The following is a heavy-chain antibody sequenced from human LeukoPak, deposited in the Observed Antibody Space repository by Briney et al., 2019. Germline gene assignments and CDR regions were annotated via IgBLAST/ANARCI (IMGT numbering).Heavy chain of an antibody. D-gene: IGHD3-10*01. V-gene: IGHV3-13*01. J-gene: IGHJ3*02. Sequence: AGALTLSCAPSGFAFSRFDMLWLRQSPSKGLDCVARILTNGDTDYEASVEGRFTISRENANSYVYLQMNSLRDGDTAVYYCARDRFGERTFEKWGQGTMVTVSS. CDR2: ILTNGDT. CDR1: GFAFSRFD. CDR3: ARDRFGERTFEK.